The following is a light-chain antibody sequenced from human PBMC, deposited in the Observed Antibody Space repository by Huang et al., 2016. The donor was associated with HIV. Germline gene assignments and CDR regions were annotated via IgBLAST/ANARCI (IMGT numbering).Light chain of an antibody. CDR2: KVS. CDR3: MQGTHWPL. Sequence: DVVMTQSPLSLPVTLGQPASISCRSSQRLVHSDGNTYVNWFQQRPGQSPRRLSYKVSNRDSGVPDRFSGSGSGTDFTLKISRVEAEDVGVYYCMQGTHWPLFGQGTKLEIK. J-gene: IGKJ2*01. V-gene: IGKV2-30*02. CDR1: QRLVHSDGNTY.